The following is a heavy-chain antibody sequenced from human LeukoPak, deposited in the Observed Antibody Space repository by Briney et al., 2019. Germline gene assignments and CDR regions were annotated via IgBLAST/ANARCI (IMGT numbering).Heavy chain of an antibody. Sequence: PGGSLRLSCAASGFTFSSYAMSWVRQAPGKGLEWVSAISGSGGSTYYADSVKGRFTISRDKSKNTLYLQMNSLRAEDTAVYYCAKMRWFGLTPGVMDVWGQGTTVTVSS. CDR3: AKMRWFGLTPGVMDV. V-gene: IGHV3-23*01. CDR2: ISGSGGST. J-gene: IGHJ6*02. CDR1: GFTFSSYA. D-gene: IGHD3-10*01.